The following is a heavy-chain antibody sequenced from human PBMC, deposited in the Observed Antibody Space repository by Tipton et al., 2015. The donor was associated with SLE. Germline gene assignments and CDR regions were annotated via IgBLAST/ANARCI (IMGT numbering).Heavy chain of an antibody. J-gene: IGHJ4*02. Sequence: SLRLSCAASGFTFSSITMHWVRQAPGKGLEWVAVISYDGSNNYYADSVKGRFTLSRDNSKNTLYLQMNSLRTEDTAVYYCARDLYSGNYPRGYFDDWGQGTLVTVSS. CDR1: GFTFSSIT. CDR2: ISYDGSNN. CDR3: ARDLYSGNYPRGYFDD. D-gene: IGHD1-26*01. V-gene: IGHV3-30*04.